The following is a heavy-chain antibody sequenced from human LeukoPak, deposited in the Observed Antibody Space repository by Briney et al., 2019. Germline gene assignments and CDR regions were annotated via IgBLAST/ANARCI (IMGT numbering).Heavy chain of an antibody. D-gene: IGHD2-2*01. CDR3: ASTNCSSASCYGANWFDP. CDR2: IYYSGST. V-gene: IGHV4-30-4*08. Sequence: SETLSLTCTVSGGSISSGDYYWSWIRQPPGKGLEWIGSIYYSGSTFHYNPSLKSRLIISVDTSKNQFSLRLSSVTAADTAVYYCASTNCSSASCYGANWFDPWGQGTLVTVSP. J-gene: IGHJ5*02. CDR1: GGSISSGDYY.